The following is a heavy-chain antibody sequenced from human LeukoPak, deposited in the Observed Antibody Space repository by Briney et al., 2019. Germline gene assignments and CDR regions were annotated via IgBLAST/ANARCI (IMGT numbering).Heavy chain of an antibody. Sequence: SETLSLTCTVSGGSISNYYWNWIRQPPGKALEWIGYIYYTGTTKYNPSLKSRATISLDTSKNQSSLRLTSVTAADTALFFCARGYDIDVWGQGTTVTV. J-gene: IGHJ6*02. CDR2: IYYTGTT. CDR3: ARGYDIDV. CDR1: GGSISNYY. V-gene: IGHV4-59*01.